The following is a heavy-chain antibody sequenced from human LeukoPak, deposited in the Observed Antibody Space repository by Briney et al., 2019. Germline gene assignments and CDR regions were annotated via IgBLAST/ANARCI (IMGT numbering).Heavy chain of an antibody. CDR3: AKGGLRYFDCLLYPAGPDH. CDR1: GFTFDDYA. V-gene: IGHV3-9*01. D-gene: IGHD3-9*01. J-gene: IGHJ4*02. Sequence: PGGSLRLSCAASGFTFDDYAMRWVRQAPGKGLEWVSGISWNSGSIGYADSVKGRFTISRDNAKHSLYLQMNSLRAEDTALYYCAKGGLRYFDCLLYPAGPDHWGQGTLVTVSS. CDR2: ISWNSGSI.